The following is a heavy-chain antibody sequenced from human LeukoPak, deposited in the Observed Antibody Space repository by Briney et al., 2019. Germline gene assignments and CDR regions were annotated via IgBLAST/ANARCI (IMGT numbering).Heavy chain of an antibody. CDR1: GGSFSGYY. J-gene: IGHJ4*02. Sequence: SETLSLTCDVYGGSFSGYYWSWIRQPPGQGLKSLGEINHSRSTNYNPSLKSRVTISVDTSKNQFSLKLSSVTAADTAVYYCASRVSNYYDSSGRIDYWGQATLVTVSS. CDR2: INHSRST. V-gene: IGHV4-34*01. D-gene: IGHD3-22*01. CDR3: ASRVSNYYDSSGRIDY.